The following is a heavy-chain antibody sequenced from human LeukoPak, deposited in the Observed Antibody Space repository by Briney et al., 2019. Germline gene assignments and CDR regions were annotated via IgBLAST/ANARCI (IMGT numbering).Heavy chain of an antibody. Sequence: PSETLSLTCTVSGGSISSYYWSWIRQPAGKGLEWLGRISTSGSTNYNPSLKSRVTISLDNSKNQFSVTLTSVTAADTAIYFCARTVFGSTSPTRYYYYMDVWGKGATVTVSS. J-gene: IGHJ6*03. V-gene: IGHV4-4*07. CDR2: ISTSGST. D-gene: IGHD2-2*01. CDR1: GGSISSYY. CDR3: ARTVFGSTSPTRYYYYMDV.